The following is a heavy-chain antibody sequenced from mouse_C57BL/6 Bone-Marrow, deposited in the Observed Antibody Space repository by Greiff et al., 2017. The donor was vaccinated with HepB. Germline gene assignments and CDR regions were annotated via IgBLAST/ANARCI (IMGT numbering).Heavy chain of an antibody. D-gene: IGHD1-1*01. CDR3: ARLFYGSSYWYFDV. CDR2: ISSGSSTI. J-gene: IGHJ1*03. CDR1: GFTFSDYG. Sequence: EVKLVESGGGLVKPGGSLKLSCAASGFTFSDYGMHWVRQAPEKGLEWVAYISSGSSTIYYADTVKGRFTISRYNAKNTLFLQLTSLRSEDTAMYYCARLFYGSSYWYFDVWGTGTTVTVSS. V-gene: IGHV5-17*01.